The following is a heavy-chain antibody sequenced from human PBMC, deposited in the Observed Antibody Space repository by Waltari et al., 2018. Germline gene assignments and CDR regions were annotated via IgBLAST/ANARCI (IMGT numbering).Heavy chain of an antibody. D-gene: IGHD3-16*01. J-gene: IGHJ3*02. CDR1: GYTFTGYS. CDR3: ARVGGYDAFDI. CDR2: INPNSGGT. V-gene: IGHV1-2*02. Sequence: QVQLVESGAEVKKPGASVKVSCKASGYTFTGYSIHLVRQAPGQGLEWMGGINPNSGGTNYAQKFQGRVTMTRDKSISTAYMELSRLRSDDTAVYYCARVGGYDAFDIWGQGTMVTVSS.